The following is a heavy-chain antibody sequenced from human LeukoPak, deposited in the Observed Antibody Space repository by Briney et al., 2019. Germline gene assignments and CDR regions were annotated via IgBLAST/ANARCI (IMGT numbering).Heavy chain of an antibody. CDR3: AKERGSGSMDYFDY. V-gene: IGHV3-23*01. D-gene: IGHD1-26*01. CDR2: VTGSCYRT. Sequence: PGGSLRLSCLASGFTFSRYAMNWVRQAPGKGLEWVSSVTGSCYRTYYEDSVKGRFTSSRDNSKNTVYLQMNSLRAEDTAVYYCAKERGSGSMDYFDYWGQGTLVTVSS. CDR1: GFTFSRYA. J-gene: IGHJ4*02.